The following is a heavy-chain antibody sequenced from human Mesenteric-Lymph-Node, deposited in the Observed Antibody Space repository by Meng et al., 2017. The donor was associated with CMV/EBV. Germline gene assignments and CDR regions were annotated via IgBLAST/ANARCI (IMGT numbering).Heavy chain of an antibody. CDR1: GLTFSDYY. J-gene: IGHJ4*02. CDR2: ISSGGSTI. Sequence: GESLKISCVASGLTFSDYYMIWIRQPPGKGLEWVSFISSGGSTIYSADSVRGRFTISRDNAKNSLYLQMSSLRVEDTAVYYCARDLSALPGPLFDYWGQGTLVTVSS. D-gene: IGHD2-2*01. CDR3: ARDLSALPGPLFDY. V-gene: IGHV3-11*04.